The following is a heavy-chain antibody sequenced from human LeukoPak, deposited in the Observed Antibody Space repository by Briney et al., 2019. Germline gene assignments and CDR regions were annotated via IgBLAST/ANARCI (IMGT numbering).Heavy chain of an antibody. J-gene: IGHJ4*02. V-gene: IGHV6-1*01. CDR3: GRETDFGVVTN. D-gene: IGHD3-3*01. CDR2: TYYRSQQWYS. CDR1: GDSVSSNGAA. Sequence: SQTLSLTCAISGDSVSSNGAAWDWIRQSPSRGLEWLGRTYYRSQQWYSDYAPSVKGRITINADTSQNQFSLHLNSVAPEDTAVYYCGRETDFGVVTNWGQGTLVTVSS.